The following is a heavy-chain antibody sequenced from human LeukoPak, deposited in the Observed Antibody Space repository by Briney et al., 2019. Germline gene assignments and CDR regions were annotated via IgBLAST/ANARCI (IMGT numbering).Heavy chain of an antibody. Sequence: SETLSLTCTVSGDSTGTNCWSWIRQPPGKGLEWIGYVSYSGSTLYNPSLKSRITISADMSRHQFSLKLSSVTAADTAVYYCARVAYCGGDCYIIEYWGQGTLVTVSS. CDR2: VSYSGST. J-gene: IGHJ4*02. D-gene: IGHD2-21*02. CDR3: ARVAYCGGDCYIIEY. CDR1: GDSTGTNC. V-gene: IGHV4-59*01.